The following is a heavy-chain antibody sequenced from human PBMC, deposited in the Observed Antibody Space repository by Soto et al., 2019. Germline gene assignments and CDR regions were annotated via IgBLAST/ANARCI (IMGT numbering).Heavy chain of an antibody. J-gene: IGHJ4*02. D-gene: IGHD3-10*01. Sequence: SETLSLTCAVSGGSISSGGYSWSWIRQPPGKGLEWIGYIYYSGSTYYNPSLKSRVTISVDTSKNQFSLKLSSVTAADTAVYYCARPEVTMVRSYSWGRGTLVTVSS. CDR3: ARPEVTMVRSYS. V-gene: IGHV4-30-2*03. CDR2: IYYSGST. CDR1: GGSISSGGYS.